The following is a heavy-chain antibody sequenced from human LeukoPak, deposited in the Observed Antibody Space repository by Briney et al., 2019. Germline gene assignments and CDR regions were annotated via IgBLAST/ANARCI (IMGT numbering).Heavy chain of an antibody. CDR1: GFTFRSYV. V-gene: IGHV3-7*01. D-gene: IGHD5-12*01. CDR2: IREDGSDK. CDR3: ARGGYAF. J-gene: IGHJ4*02. Sequence: GGSLRLSCVASGFTFRSYVMSWVRQAPGKGLEWVANIREDGSDKYYVDSVKGRFTVSRDNNKNSLFLQLDSLRVEDAAVYYCARGGYAFWGQGGQITVSS.